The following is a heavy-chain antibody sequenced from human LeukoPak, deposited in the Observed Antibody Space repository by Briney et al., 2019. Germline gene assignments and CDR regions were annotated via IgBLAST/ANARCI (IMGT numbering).Heavy chain of an antibody. CDR2: IYSGGTT. Sequence: GGSLRLSCAASGFTVSGNYMSWVRQAPGKGLEWVSLIYSGGTTYDADSVKGRFTISRDNSKNMLYLQMNSLRAEDTAVYYCARGTGYLDEYFDYWGQGTLVTVSS. V-gene: IGHV3-53*01. J-gene: IGHJ4*02. CDR3: ARGTGYLDEYFDY. CDR1: GFTVSGNY. D-gene: IGHD3/OR15-3a*01.